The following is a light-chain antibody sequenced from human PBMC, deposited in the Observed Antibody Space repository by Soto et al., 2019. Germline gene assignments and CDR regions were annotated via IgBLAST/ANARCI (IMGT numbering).Light chain of an antibody. J-gene: IGLJ2*01. CDR2: DNH. CDR3: ATWDSRLRALL. CDR1: RSDFGTPYF. V-gene: IGLV1-51*01. Sequence: QSVLTQPASVSGSPGQSITISCIGTRSDFGTPYFFSWYQQHPGKAPKLIISDNHKRPSGIPDRFSGSKSGTSATLGITGLQAGDEGDYYCATWDSRLRALLFGGGTKLTVL.